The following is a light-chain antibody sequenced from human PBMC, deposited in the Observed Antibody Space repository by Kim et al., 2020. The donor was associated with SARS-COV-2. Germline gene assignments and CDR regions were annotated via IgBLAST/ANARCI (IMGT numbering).Light chain of an antibody. J-gene: IGKJ4*01. V-gene: IGKV4-1*01. CDR3: QQYYSTPLT. CDR1: QSVLYSSNNKNY. CDR2: WAS. Sequence: DIVMTQSPDSLAVSLGERATINCKSSQSVLYSSNNKNYLAWYQQKPGQPPKLLIYWASTRESGVPDRFSGSGSGTDFTLTISSLQAEDVAVYYCQQYYSTPLTFGGGTKGGYQT.